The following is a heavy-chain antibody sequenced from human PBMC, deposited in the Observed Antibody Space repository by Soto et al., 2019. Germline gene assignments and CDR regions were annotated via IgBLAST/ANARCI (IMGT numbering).Heavy chain of an antibody. CDR1: GYTFTSYV. Sequence: GASAKVSRKASGYTFTSYVINWVRQAPGQGLEWMGWMNPNSGNTGYAQKFQGRVTMTRNTSISTAYMELSSLRSEDTAVYYCARDYGDTLNYYYYYYMDVWGKGTTVTAP. CDR2: MNPNSGNT. D-gene: IGHD4-17*01. CDR3: ARDYGDTLNYYYYYYMDV. J-gene: IGHJ6*03. V-gene: IGHV1-8*01.